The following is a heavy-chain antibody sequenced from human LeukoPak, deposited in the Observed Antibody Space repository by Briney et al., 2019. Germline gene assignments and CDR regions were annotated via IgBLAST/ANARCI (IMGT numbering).Heavy chain of an antibody. CDR1: GYTFTSYD. V-gene: IGHV1-8*01. CDR3: ARLQTTVTTRFLDV. CDR2: MNPNSGNT. J-gene: IGHJ6*04. D-gene: IGHD4-17*01. Sequence: GASVKVSCKASGYTFTSYDINWVRQATGQGLEWMGWMNPNSGNTGYAQKFRGRVTMTRNTSISTAYMELSRLRSDDTAVYYCARLQTTVTTRFLDVWGKGTTVTVSS.